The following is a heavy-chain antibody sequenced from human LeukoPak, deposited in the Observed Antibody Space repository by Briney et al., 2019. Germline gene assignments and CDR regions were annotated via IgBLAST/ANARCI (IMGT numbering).Heavy chain of an antibody. CDR3: AGGPGY. V-gene: IGHV4-4*07. CDR1: GGSISSDY. CDR2: IFTSGST. Sequence: SETLSLTCTVSGGSISSDYWSWIRQPAGKGLEWIGRIFTSGSTSYNPSLKSRVTMSLDTSKNQFSLKLSSVTAADTAVYYCAGGPGYWGQGTLVTVSS. J-gene: IGHJ4*02.